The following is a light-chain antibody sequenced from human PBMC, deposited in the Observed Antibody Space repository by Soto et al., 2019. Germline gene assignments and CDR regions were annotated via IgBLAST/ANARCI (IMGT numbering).Light chain of an antibody. CDR3: EKEGGSPRV. J-gene: IGKJ1*01. CDR2: DAS. Sequence: EIVWPQSPGTLSLSLGERANLSCRASQSVSSSSLARSPQKGGQAPRLLIHDASSRATRMPDRFSGSGSGTCFTLTVRRLEPEDFAVYVCEKEGGSPRVVGQLTQGEIK. V-gene: IGKV3-20*01. CDR1: QSVSSSS.